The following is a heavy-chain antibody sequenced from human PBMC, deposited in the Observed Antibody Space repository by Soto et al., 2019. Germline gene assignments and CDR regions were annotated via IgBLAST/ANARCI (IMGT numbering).Heavy chain of an antibody. CDR2: IYYSGST. Sequence: PSETLSLTCTVSGGSISSYYWSWIRQPPGKGLEWIGYIYYSGSTNYNPSLKSRVTISVDTSKNQFSLKLSSATAADTAVYYCARVRHYDSSGYYYLRSNWFDPWGQGTLVTVSS. CDR1: GGSISSYY. D-gene: IGHD3-22*01. V-gene: IGHV4-59*01. CDR3: ARVRHYDSSGYYYLRSNWFDP. J-gene: IGHJ5*02.